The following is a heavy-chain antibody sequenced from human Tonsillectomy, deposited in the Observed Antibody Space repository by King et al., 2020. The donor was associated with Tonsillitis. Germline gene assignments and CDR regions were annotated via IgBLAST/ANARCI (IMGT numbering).Heavy chain of an antibody. CDR2: ISRDGGRT. V-gene: IGHV3-43*02. CDR3: AKGRQWLVDF. CDR1: GFTFDDYA. D-gene: IGHD6-19*01. J-gene: IGHJ4*02. Sequence: VQLVESGGGVVQPGGSLRLSCAASGFTFDDYAMHWVRQAPGKGLEWVSLISRDGGRTYYADSVKGRFTISRDNSKNSLYLPMNSLRTEDTALYYCAKGRQWLVDFWGQGTLVTVSS.